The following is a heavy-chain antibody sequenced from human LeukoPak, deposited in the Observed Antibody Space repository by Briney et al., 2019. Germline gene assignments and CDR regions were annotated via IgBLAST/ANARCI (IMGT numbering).Heavy chain of an antibody. J-gene: IGHJ4*02. CDR1: EFTFSSYE. CDR3: ARDSPYYYDSSGHPN. D-gene: IGHD3-22*01. CDR2: ISSSGSTI. Sequence: GGSLRLTCAASEFTFSSYEMNWVRQAPGKGLEWVSCISSSGSTIYYADSVKGRFTISRDNAKNSLYLQMNSLRAEDTAVYYCARDSPYYYDSSGHPNWGQGTLVTVSS. V-gene: IGHV3-48*03.